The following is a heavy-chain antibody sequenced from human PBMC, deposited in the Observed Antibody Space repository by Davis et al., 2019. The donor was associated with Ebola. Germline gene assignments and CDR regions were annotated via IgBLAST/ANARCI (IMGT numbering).Heavy chain of an antibody. V-gene: IGHV3-66*01. CDR1: GFTVSSNY. J-gene: IGHJ3*02. CDR3: AREGSVWFGELLYHQLGAFDI. Sequence: GESLKISCAASGFTVSSNYMSWVRQAPGKGLEWVSVIYSGGSTYYADSVKGRFTISRDNSKNTLYLQMNSLRAEDTAVYYCAREGSVWFGELLYHQLGAFDIWGQGTMVTVSS. D-gene: IGHD3-10*01. CDR2: IYSGGST.